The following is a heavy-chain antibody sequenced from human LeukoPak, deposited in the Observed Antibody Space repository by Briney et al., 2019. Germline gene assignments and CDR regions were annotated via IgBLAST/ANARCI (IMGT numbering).Heavy chain of an antibody. J-gene: IGHJ6*02. V-gene: IGHV4-30-2*05. CDR1: GGSISSGGYS. Sequence: SQTLSLTCAVSGGSISSGGYSWSWIRQPPGKGLEWIGYIYHSGSTYYNPSLKSRVTISVDTSKNQFSLKLGSVTAADTALYYCASSEAPITPPPYGMGVWGQGTKVTVSS. D-gene: IGHD5-12*01. CDR2: IYHSGST. CDR3: ASSEAPITPPPYGMGV.